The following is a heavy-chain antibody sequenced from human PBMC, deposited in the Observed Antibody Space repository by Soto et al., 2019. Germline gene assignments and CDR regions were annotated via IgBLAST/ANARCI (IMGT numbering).Heavy chain of an antibody. J-gene: IGHJ5*02. V-gene: IGHV3-15*01. CDR1: GVTLTNAW. D-gene: IGHD6-19*01. CDR2: IKSKTDGGTT. CDR3: ITDVWSAPRLVGLSWFDP. Sequence: GGSLRLSCAASGVTLTNAWMSWVRQAPVKGLEWVGRIKSKTDGGTTDYAAPVKGRFTISRDDSKNTLYLQMNSLKTEDTAVYYCITDVWSAPRLVGLSWFDPWGQGTLVPVSS.